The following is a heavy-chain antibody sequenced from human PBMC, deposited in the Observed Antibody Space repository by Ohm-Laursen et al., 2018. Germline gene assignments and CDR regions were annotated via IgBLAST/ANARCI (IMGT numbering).Heavy chain of an antibody. Sequence: SLRLSCTAPGFTLNSHWMHWVRQGPGEGLVWVSRITSDGTSTAYADSVRGRFTISRDTAKNTLYLQMNSLRVEDTAVYYCARNPYDYWGQGTLVTASS. D-gene: IGHD1-14*01. CDR3: ARNPYDY. J-gene: IGHJ4*02. CDR2: ITSDGTST. CDR1: GFTLNSHW. V-gene: IGHV3-74*01.